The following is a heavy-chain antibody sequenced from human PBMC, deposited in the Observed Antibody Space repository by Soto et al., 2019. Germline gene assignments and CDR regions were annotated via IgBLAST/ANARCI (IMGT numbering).Heavy chain of an antibody. D-gene: IGHD3-10*01. CDR1: GGSISSGGYY. Sequence: SETLSLTCTVSGGSISSGGYYWSCIRQHPGKGLEWIGYIYYSGSTYYNPSLKSRVTISVDTSKNQFSLKLSSVTAADTAVYYCARDSGMVRGVMLLGAFDIWGQGTMVTVSS. CDR3: ARDSGMVRGVMLLGAFDI. J-gene: IGHJ3*02. V-gene: IGHV4-31*03. CDR2: IYYSGST.